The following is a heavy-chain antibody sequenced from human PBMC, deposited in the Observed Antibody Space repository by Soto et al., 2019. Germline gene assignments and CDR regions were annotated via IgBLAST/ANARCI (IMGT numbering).Heavy chain of an antibody. CDR1: GGTFSSYA. D-gene: IGHD3-22*01. CDR2: TIPIFGTA. CDR3: ASGYYDSSGYYKEYFQH. Sequence: SVKVSCKASGGTFSSYAIRWVGQAPGQGLEWMGGTIPIFGTANYAQKFQGRVTITADKSPCTAYRALSSLRSEDTPVYYCASGYYDSSGYYKEYFQHSG. J-gene: IGHJ1*01. V-gene: IGHV1-69*06.